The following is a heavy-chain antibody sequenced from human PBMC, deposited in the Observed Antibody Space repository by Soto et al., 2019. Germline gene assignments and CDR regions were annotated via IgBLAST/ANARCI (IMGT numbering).Heavy chain of an antibody. V-gene: IGHV1-69*01. J-gene: IGHJ4*02. CDR2: IIPMFGTA. CDR3: ARGVHYDSSGDYYFY. D-gene: IGHD3-22*01. Sequence: QVQLVQSGAEVKKPGSSVKVSCKASGGTFNNHAISWVRQAPGQGLEWMGGIIPMFGTANYARKFQGRVTITADESTSTAYMELRSLRSEDTAVYYCARGVHYDSSGDYYFYWGQGPLVTVSS. CDR1: GGTFNNHA.